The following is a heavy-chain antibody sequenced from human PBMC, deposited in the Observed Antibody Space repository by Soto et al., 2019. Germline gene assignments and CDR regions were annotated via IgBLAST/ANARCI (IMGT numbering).Heavy chain of an antibody. CDR3: ARREVRGVIIGMDV. V-gene: IGHV6-1*01. CDR2: TYYKSKWFI. J-gene: IGHJ6*02. D-gene: IGHD3-10*01. CDR1: GDSVSSNSAG. Sequence: SQTLSLTCAISGDSVSSNSAGWNWIRQTPSRGLEWLGRTYYKSKWFINYAESVKSRITINPDTSKNQFSLQLDSLTPEDTAVYYCARREVRGVIIGMDVWGQGTTVTVSS.